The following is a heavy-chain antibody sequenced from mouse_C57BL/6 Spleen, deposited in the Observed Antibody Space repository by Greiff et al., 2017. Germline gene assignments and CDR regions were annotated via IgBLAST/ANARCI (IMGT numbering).Heavy chain of an antibody. V-gene: IGHV1-81*01. J-gene: IGHJ1*03. CDR3: AKDYGSSYGYFDV. CDR1: GYTFTSYG. Sequence: QVQLQQSGAELARPGASVKLSCKASGYTFTSYGISWMKQRTGQGLEWIGEIYPRSGNTYYNEKFKGKATLTADKSSSTAYMELRSLTSEDSAVYFCAKDYGSSYGYFDVWGTGTTVTVSS. D-gene: IGHD1-1*01. CDR2: IYPRSGNT.